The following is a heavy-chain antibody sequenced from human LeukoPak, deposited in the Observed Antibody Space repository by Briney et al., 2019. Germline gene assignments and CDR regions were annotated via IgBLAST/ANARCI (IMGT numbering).Heavy chain of an antibody. V-gene: IGHV3-7*01. CDR1: AFTFTNYW. CDR2: IKEDGSEK. D-gene: IGHD2-2*01. J-gene: IGHJ4*02. Sequence: GSLRLSCAAPAFTFTNYWMSWVRQAPGKGLEWVANIKEDGSEKYYVDSVKGRFTISRENAKHSLYLQIDCLRGEDTAVYYCVRDNCTGTSCHHFDYWGQGTLVTVSS. CDR3: VRDNCTGTSCHHFDY.